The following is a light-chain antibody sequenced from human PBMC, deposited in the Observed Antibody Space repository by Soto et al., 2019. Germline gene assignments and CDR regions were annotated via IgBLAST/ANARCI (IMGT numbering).Light chain of an antibody. CDR1: QGIGDT. V-gene: IGKV3-11*01. CDR3: QQSYSSPPT. CDR2: DTS. Sequence: EIVLTQSPGTLSLSPGARAPLSCRASQGIGDTLAWYQHKPGQTPRLLIYDTSTRATGVPARFSGSRSGPDFTLTISSLQPEDFATYYCQQSYSSPPTFGQGTKVDIK. J-gene: IGKJ1*01.